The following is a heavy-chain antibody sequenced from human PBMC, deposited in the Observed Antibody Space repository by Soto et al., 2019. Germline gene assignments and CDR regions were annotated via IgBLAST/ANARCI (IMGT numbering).Heavy chain of an antibody. V-gene: IGHV3-33*01. CDR2: IWYDGSNK. D-gene: IGHD3-22*01. CDR1: GFTFSSYG. Sequence: GGSLRLSCAASGFTFSSYGMHWVRQAPGKGLEWVAVIWYDGSNKYYADSVKGRFTISRDNSKNTLYLQMNSLRAEDTAVYYCARDSKGPHSSGYYPSPDYWGQGTLVTVPS. CDR3: ARDSKGPHSSGYYPSPDY. J-gene: IGHJ4*02.